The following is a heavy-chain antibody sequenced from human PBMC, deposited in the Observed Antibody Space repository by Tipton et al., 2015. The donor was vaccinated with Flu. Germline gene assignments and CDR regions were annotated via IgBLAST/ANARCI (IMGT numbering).Heavy chain of an antibody. CDR1: GSSFSSYW. V-gene: IGHV5-51*01. J-gene: IGHJ4*02. Sequence: QLVQSGAEVKKPGESLKISCKGSGSSFSSYWIAWVRQMPGKGLEWMGIIYPDASDTKYSPSFQGHVTFSAEQSVNTAFLQWSSLKASDTAIYFCVRQNCDDACDPDYWSKGTLVTVSS. CDR2: IYPDASDT. D-gene: IGHD2-21*02. CDR3: VRQNCDDACDPDY.